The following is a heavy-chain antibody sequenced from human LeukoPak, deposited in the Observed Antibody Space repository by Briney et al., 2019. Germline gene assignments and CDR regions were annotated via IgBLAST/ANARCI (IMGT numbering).Heavy chain of an antibody. Sequence: GGSLKISCKGSGYSFTNYWIGWVRQMPGKGLGGVGIIYPGDSDNRHRPPFQGQVTISADKSISTAYLQWSSLKASDTAMYYCASLPNCYDAFDIWGQGTMVTVSS. D-gene: IGHD2-2*01. CDR1: GYSFTNYW. CDR2: IYPGDSDN. J-gene: IGHJ3*02. CDR3: ASLPNCYDAFDI. V-gene: IGHV5-51*01.